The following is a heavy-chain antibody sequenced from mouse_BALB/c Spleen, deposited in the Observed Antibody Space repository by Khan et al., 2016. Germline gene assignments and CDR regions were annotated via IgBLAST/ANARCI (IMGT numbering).Heavy chain of an antibody. J-gene: IGHJ1*01. V-gene: IGHV1S29*02. CDR3: ARSNGWYFDV. Sequence: VQPKQSGPDLVKPEASVKISCKASGYTFTDYNMHWVKQSHGKSLEWIGYIYPYNGGTGYNQKLKNKATLTVDNSSSTASMELRSLTSEDSAVYYCARSNGWYFDVWGAGTTVTVSS. CDR1: GYTFTDYN. CDR2: IYPYNGGT.